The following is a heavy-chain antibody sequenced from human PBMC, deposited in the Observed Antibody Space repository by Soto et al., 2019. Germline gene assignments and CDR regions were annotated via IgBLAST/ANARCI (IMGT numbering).Heavy chain of an antibody. V-gene: IGHV3-23*01. CDR1: GFIFSSYG. D-gene: IGHD3-16*02. CDR3: AKDTRLRLGDLSFDAFDS. J-gene: IGHJ4*02. Sequence: EVQLLESGGGLVQPGGSLRLSCAASGFIFSSYGMSWVRQAPGKGPAWVSGISGSGGTKYYADSVKGRFTLSRDNSKNLLYLQMNSLRAEDTAIYYCAKDTRLRLGDLSFDAFDSWGQGTLVTVSS. CDR2: ISGSGGTK.